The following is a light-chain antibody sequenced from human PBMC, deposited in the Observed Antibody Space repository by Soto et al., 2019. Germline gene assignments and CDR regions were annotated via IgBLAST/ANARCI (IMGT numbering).Light chain of an antibody. CDR1: QSIGFTF. Sequence: EIVLTQSPGTLSLSPGERATLSCRASQSIGFTFITWYQQIPGQAPRLLIYAASSRASGIPDRFSGSGSGTDFTLTISRLEPEDFAVYYCHQYGNSPPTFGGGTKVEI. J-gene: IGKJ4*01. V-gene: IGKV3-20*01. CDR3: HQYGNSPPT. CDR2: AAS.